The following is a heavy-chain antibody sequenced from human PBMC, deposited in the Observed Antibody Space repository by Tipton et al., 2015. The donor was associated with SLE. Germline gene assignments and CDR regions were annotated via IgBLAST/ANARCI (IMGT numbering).Heavy chain of an antibody. CDR3: ARAGGIAARSYYYYYYSYMDV. J-gene: IGHJ6*03. CDR1: GGSFSDYS. Sequence: TLSLTCAVYGGSFSDYSWSWIRQPPGKGLEWIGEINHSGNTNYNPSLKSRVTISVDTSKIQFSLKLSSVTAADTAVYYCARAGGIAARSYYYYYYSYMDVWGKGTTVTVSS. D-gene: IGHD6-6*01. CDR2: INHSGNT. V-gene: IGHV4-34*01.